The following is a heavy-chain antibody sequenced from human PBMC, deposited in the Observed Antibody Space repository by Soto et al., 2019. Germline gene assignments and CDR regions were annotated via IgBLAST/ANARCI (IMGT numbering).Heavy chain of an antibody. D-gene: IGHD6-13*01. CDR2: ISGSGGST. J-gene: IGHJ6*02. CDR1: GFTFSSYA. CDR3: AKPGRYSSSWYRAPSYYYYYYGMDV. V-gene: IGHV3-23*01. Sequence: PGGSLRLSCAASGFTFSSYAMSWGRQAPGKGLEWVSAISGSGGSTYYADSVKGRFTISRDNSKNTLYLQMNSLRAEDTAVYYCAKPGRYSSSWYRAPSYYYYYYGMDVWGQGTTVTVSS.